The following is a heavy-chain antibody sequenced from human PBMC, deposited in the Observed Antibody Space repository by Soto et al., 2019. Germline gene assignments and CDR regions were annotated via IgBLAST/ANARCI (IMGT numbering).Heavy chain of an antibody. CDR1: GFIFGNYM. Sequence: EVQLLESGGGLVQPGESLRLSCAFSGFIFGNYMMTWVRQAPGKGLEWVSTIRDGGESTYYADSVKGRFTISRDNSKNTLYLQVDILGVEDTAVYCCAPRVHCSSGSCHYDAFAVRGPGTMVTVSS. D-gene: IGHD2-15*01. CDR2: IRDGGEST. CDR3: APRVHCSSGSCHYDAFAV. V-gene: IGHV3-23*01. J-gene: IGHJ3*01.